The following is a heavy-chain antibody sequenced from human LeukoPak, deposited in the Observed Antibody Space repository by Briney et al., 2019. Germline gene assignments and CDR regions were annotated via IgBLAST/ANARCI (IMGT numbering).Heavy chain of an antibody. D-gene: IGHD3-10*01. Sequence: GGSLRLSCAASGFTFSSYAMSWVRQAPGKGLEWASAISGSGGSTYYADSVKGRFTISRDNSKNTLYLQMNSLRAEDTAVYYCAKDPAFRGIHIGWGRGTLVTVSS. CDR2: ISGSGGST. V-gene: IGHV3-23*01. CDR1: GFTFSSYA. J-gene: IGHJ4*02. CDR3: AKDPAFRGIHIG.